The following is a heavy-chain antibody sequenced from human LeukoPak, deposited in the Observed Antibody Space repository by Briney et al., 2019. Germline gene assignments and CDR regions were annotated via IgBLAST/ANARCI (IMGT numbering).Heavy chain of an antibody. CDR1: GFTFSDYY. Sequence: KPGGSLRLSCAASGFTFSDYYMSWISQAPGRGLGWVSYISDSSGYTKDADSVKGRFTISRDNAKKSLYLQMNSLRAEDTAVYYCARDRVGGSYVFDIWGQGTMVTVSS. CDR3: ARDRVGGSYVFDI. J-gene: IGHJ3*02. D-gene: IGHD1-26*01. CDR2: ISDSSGYT. V-gene: IGHV3-11*06.